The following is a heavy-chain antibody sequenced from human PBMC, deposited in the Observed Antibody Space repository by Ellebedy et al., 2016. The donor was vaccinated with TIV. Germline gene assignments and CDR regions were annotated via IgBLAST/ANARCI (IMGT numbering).Heavy chain of an antibody. J-gene: IGHJ5*02. CDR2: ISYDGSNK. CDR1: GFTFSSYA. CDR3: ARDPYYYDSSGPGGFDP. V-gene: IGHV3-30-3*01. D-gene: IGHD3-22*01. Sequence: PGGSLRLSCAASGFTFSSYAMHWVRQAPGKGLEWVAVISYDGSNKYYADSVKGRFTISRDNAKNSLYLQMNSLRAEDTAVYYCARDPYYYDSSGPGGFDPWGQGTLVTVSS.